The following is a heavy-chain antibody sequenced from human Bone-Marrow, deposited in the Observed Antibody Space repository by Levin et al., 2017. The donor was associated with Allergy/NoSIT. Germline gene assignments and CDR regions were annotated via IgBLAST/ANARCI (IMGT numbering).Heavy chain of an antibody. CDR2: INPNSGGT. D-gene: IGHD3-22*01. CDR3: ARDPDYYDRAFDI. CDR1: GYTFTDYY. V-gene: IGHV1-2*02. Sequence: GESLKISCKASGYTFTDYYMNWVRQAPGQGLEWMGWINPNSGGTNYAQKFQGRVTMTRGTSISTAYMELSGPRSDDTAVYYCARDPDYYDRAFDIWGQGTMVTVSS. J-gene: IGHJ3*02.